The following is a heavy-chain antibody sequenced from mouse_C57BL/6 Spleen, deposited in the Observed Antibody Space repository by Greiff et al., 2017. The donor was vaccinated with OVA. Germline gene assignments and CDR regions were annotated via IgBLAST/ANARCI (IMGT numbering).Heavy chain of an antibody. CDR1: GYTFTEYT. CDR2: FYPGSGSI. J-gene: IGHJ3*01. Sequence: QVQLQQSGAELVKPGASVKLSCKASGYTFTEYTIHWVKQRSGQGLEWIGWFYPGSGSIKYNEKFKDKATLTADKSSSTVYMELSRLTSEDSAVYFCARHEGGDDYDEGAWFAYWGQGTLVTVSA. V-gene: IGHV1-62-2*01. CDR3: ARHEGGDDYDEGAWFAY. D-gene: IGHD2-4*01.